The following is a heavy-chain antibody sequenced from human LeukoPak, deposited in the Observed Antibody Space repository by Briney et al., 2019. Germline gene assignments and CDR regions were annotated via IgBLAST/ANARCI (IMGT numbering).Heavy chain of an antibody. D-gene: IGHD4-11*01. J-gene: IGHJ4*02. Sequence: ASVKVSCKASGGTFSSYAISWVRQAPGQGLEWMGRIIPIFGTANYAQKFRGRVTITTDESTSTAYMELSSLRSEDTAVYYCARGRADVTTREFDYWGQGTLVTVSS. CDR2: IIPIFGTA. V-gene: IGHV1-69*05. CDR1: GGTFSSYA. CDR3: ARGRADVTTREFDY.